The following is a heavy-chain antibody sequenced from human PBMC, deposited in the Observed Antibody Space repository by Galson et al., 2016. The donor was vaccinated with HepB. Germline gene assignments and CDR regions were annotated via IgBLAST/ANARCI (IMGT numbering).Heavy chain of an antibody. CDR3: AVCGGGCSNFDY. J-gene: IGHJ4*02. Sequence: SLRLSCAASGFTFSDYYMSWIRQAPGKGLEWVSYISSSSSDTKYAASVKGRFTIPRDNAKNSLYIEMNTLRAEDTAVYYCAVCGGGCSNFDYWGQGTLVTVSS. V-gene: IGHV3-11*06. CDR1: GFTFSDYY. D-gene: IGHD2-21*02. CDR2: ISSSSSDT.